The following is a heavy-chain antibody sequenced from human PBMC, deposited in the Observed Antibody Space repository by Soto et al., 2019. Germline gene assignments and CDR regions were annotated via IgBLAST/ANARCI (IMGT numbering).Heavy chain of an antibody. CDR3: TVGGQWLKQDY. CDR2: IRSKAYGGTT. V-gene: IGHV3-49*04. Sequence: LRLSCTASGFTFGDYAMSWVRQAPGKGLEWVGFIRSKAYGGTTEYAASVKGRFTISRDDSKSIAYLQMNSLKTEDTAVYYCTVGGQWLKQDYWGQGTLVTVSS. D-gene: IGHD6-19*01. J-gene: IGHJ4*02. CDR1: GFTFGDYA.